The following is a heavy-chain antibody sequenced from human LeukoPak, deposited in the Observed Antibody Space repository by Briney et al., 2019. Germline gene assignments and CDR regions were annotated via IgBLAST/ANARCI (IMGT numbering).Heavy chain of an antibody. J-gene: IGHJ4*02. CDR3: ARGQYDILTGYYPY. CDR2: IYSGGST. D-gene: IGHD3-9*01. CDR1: GFTVSSNY. V-gene: IGHV3-53*01. Sequence: GGSLRLSCAASGFTVSSNYMSWVRQAPGKGLEWVSVIYSGGSTYYADSVKGRFTISRDNSKNTLYLQMNSLRAEDTAVYYCARGQYDILTGYYPYWGQGTLVTVSS.